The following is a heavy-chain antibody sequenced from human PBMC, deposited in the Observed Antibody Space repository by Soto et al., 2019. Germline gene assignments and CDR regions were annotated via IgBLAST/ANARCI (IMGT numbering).Heavy chain of an antibody. J-gene: IGHJ6*02. CDR1: GSTFSSYA. Sequence: GGSLRLSCAASGSTFSSYAMSWVRQAPGKGLEWVSAISGSGGSTYYADSVKGRFTISRDNSKNTLYLQMNSLRAEDTAVYYCAKVPAALPYYYYGMDVWGQGTTVTVSS. D-gene: IGHD2-2*01. CDR3: AKVPAALPYYYYGMDV. CDR2: ISGSGGST. V-gene: IGHV3-23*01.